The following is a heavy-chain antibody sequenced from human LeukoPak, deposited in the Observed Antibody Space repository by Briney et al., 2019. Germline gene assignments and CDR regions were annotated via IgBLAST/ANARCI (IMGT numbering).Heavy chain of an antibody. CDR1: GGSISSSSYY. V-gene: IGHV4-30-4*01. CDR2: IYYSGST. Sequence: SETLSLTCTVSGGSISSSSYYWSWVRQPPGKGLEWIGYIYYSGSTYYNPSLKSRVTISVDTSKNQFSLKLSSVTAADTAVYYCARVDYDILTGFDYWGQGTLVTVSS. J-gene: IGHJ4*02. D-gene: IGHD3-9*01. CDR3: ARVDYDILTGFDY.